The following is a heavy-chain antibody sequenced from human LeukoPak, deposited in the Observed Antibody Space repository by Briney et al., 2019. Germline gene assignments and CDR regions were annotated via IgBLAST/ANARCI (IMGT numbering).Heavy chain of an antibody. CDR2: ISGSGDST. Sequence: GGSLRLSCADSGFTFSSYAMKWVRQAPGKGLEWVSGISGSGDSTYYADSVKGRFTISRDNSENPLYLQMNSLRAEDTAVYYCAKANQNYYDAYMDVWGTGTTVTVSS. CDR3: AKANQNYYDAYMDV. D-gene: IGHD3-22*01. V-gene: IGHV3-23*01. CDR1: GFTFSSYA. J-gene: IGHJ6*04.